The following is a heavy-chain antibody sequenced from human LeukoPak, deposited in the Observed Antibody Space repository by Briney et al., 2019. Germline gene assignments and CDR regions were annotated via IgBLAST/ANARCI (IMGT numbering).Heavy chain of an antibody. CDR3: ARDGGWTPYAFDI. J-gene: IGHJ3*02. V-gene: IGHV3-21*01. CDR1: GFTFSSYS. Sequence: GGSLRLSCAVSGFTFSSYSMNWVRQAPGKGLEWVSSISTSSSYIYYADTVKGRFTISRDNAKNSLYLQMNSPRAEDTAVYYCARDGGWTPYAFDIWGQETMVTVSS. CDR2: ISTSSSYI. D-gene: IGHD2-15*01.